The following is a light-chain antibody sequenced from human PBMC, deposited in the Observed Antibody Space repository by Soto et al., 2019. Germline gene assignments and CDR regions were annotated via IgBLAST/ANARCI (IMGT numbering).Light chain of an antibody. J-gene: IGLJ2*01. CDR3: NSYAGSNNLL. CDR1: SSDVGGYNY. CDR2: EVS. V-gene: IGLV2-8*01. Sequence: QSVLTQPPSASGSPGQSVTISCTGTSSDVGGYNYVSWYQQQPGKAPKLMIYEVSKRPSGVPDRFSGSKSGNTASLTVSGLQAEDEADYYCNSYAGSNNLLFGGGTKLTVL.